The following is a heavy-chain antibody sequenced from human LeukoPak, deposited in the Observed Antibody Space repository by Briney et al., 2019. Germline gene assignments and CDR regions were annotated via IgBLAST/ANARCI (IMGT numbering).Heavy chain of an antibody. V-gene: IGHV3-30*18. CDR2: ISYDGSNK. CDR1: GFTFSSYG. J-gene: IGHJ5*02. Sequence: PGRSLRLSCAASGFTFSSYGMHWVRQAPGKGLEWVAVISYDGSNKYYADSVKGRFTISRDNSKNTLYLQMNSLRAEDTAVYYCAKGEQQLGNWFDPWSQGTLVTVSS. D-gene: IGHD6-13*01. CDR3: AKGEQQLGNWFDP.